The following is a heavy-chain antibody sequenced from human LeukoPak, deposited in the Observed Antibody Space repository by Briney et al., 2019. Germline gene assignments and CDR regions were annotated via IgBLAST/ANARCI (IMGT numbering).Heavy chain of an antibody. Sequence: SVKVSCKASGGTFSSYAISWVRQAPGQGLEWMGGIIPIFGTANYAQKFQGRVTITTDESTSTAYMELSSLRSEDTAVYYCAHTKDIVVVPAARGWFDPWGQGTLVTVSS. CDR2: IIPIFGTA. J-gene: IGHJ5*02. V-gene: IGHV1-69*05. CDR1: GGTFSSYA. D-gene: IGHD2-2*01. CDR3: AHTKDIVVVPAARGWFDP.